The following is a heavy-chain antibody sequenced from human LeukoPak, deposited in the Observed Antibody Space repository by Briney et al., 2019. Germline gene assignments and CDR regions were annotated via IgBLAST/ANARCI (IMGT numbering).Heavy chain of an antibody. CDR1: GFTFSSYG. V-gene: IGHV3-30*03. CDR2: ISYDGSNK. D-gene: IGHD1-26*01. CDR3: ARDNYSGFDY. J-gene: IGHJ4*02. Sequence: GGSLRLSCAASGFTFSSYGMHWVRQAPGKGLEWVALISYDGSNKYYADSVKGRFTISRDNSKNTLYLQMNSLRAEDTAVYYCARDNYSGFDYWGQGTLVTVSS.